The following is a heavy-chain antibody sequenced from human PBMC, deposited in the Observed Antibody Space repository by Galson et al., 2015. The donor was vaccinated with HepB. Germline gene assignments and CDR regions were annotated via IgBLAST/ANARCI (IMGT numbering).Heavy chain of an antibody. J-gene: IGHJ4*02. CDR1: GFTFSNAW. CDR3: TTCDFWNLWTGD. V-gene: IGHV3-15*01. Sequence: SLRLSCAASGFTFSNAWINWVRQAPGKGLEWVGRIKSKTDGETTDYASPVKGRFTISRDDSKNTLYLQMNSLKTEDTAVYYCTTCDFWNLWTGDWGQGALVTVSS. CDR2: IKSKTDGETT. D-gene: IGHD3/OR15-3a*01.